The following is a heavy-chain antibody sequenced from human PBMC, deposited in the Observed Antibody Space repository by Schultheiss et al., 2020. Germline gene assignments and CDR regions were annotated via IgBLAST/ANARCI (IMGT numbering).Heavy chain of an antibody. CDR1: GYSFTSYW. D-gene: IGHD2-2*01. V-gene: IGHV5-51*01. Sequence: GGSLRLSCKGSGYSFTSYWIGWVRQMPGKGLEWMGIIYPGDSDTRYSPSFQGQVTISADKSISTAYLQWSSLKASDTAMYYCARRKYCSSTSCYLSYNWFDPWGQGTLVTVSS. J-gene: IGHJ5*02. CDR3: ARRKYCSSTSCYLSYNWFDP. CDR2: IYPGDSDT.